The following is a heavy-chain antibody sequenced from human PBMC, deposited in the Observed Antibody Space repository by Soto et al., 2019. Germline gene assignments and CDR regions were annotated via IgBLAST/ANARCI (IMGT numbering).Heavy chain of an antibody. V-gene: IGHV5-51*01. CDR2: IYPGDSDT. D-gene: IGHD3-3*01. CDR1: GYSFTSYW. Sequence: LGESLKISCKGSGYSFTSYWIGWVRQMPGKGLEWMGIIYPGDSDTRYSPSFQGQVTISADKSISTAYLQWSSLKASDTAMYYCAGVWWDYDFWSGYYNWFDPWGQGTLVTVSS. CDR3: AGVWWDYDFWSGYYNWFDP. J-gene: IGHJ5*02.